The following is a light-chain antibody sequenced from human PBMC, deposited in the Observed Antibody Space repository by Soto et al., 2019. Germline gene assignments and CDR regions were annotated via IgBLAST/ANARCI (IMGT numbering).Light chain of an antibody. CDR2: WAS. V-gene: IGKV4-1*01. Sequence: DIVMTQSPDSLAVSLGERATINCRSSQSLLYSSNNKNYLAWYQQKSGQPPKLLVYWASTRESGVPDRFSGSGSGTDFTLTISSLQAEDVAVYYCQQYYTTPPTFGPGTKVDIK. CDR1: QSLLYSSNNKNY. CDR3: QQYYTTPPT. J-gene: IGKJ3*01.